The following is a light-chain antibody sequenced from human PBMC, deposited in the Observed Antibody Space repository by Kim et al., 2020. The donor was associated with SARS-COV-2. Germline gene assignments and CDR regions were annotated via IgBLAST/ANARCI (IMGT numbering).Light chain of an antibody. V-gene: IGKV1-17*01. CDR2: AAY. CDR3: LQHNTYPLP. Sequence: DIQMTQSPSSLSASVGDRVTITCRASQALRHDLAWYQQKPGNAPKRLIYAAYTLQNGVPSRFSGSGSGTQFTLTISSLQPEDFATYYCLQHNTYPLPFGQGTRLEIK. J-gene: IGKJ5*01. CDR1: QALRHD.